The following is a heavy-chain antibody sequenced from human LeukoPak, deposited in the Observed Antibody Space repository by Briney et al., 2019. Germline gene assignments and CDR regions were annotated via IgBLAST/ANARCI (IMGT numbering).Heavy chain of an antibody. Sequence: HPGRSLRLSCAASGFTFDDYAMHWVRQAPGKGLEWVSGISWNSGSIGYADSVKGRFTISRDNAKNSLYLQMNSLRAEDTALYYCAKPLPPYSSSWYGGGAFDYWGQGTLVTVSS. CDR1: GFTFDDYA. CDR3: AKPLPPYSSSWYGGGAFDY. D-gene: IGHD6-13*01. J-gene: IGHJ4*02. CDR2: ISWNSGSI. V-gene: IGHV3-9*01.